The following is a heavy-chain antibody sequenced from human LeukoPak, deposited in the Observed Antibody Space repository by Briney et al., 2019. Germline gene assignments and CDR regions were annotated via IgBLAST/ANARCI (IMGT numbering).Heavy chain of an antibody. V-gene: IGHV3-30*01. Sequence: GRSPRLSCAASGFIFSNYAMHWVRQAPGKGLEWVALISSDGSKTYQAASVKGRFSISRDNSKNTLYLKLNSLRAEDTSVYYCARDSTYWYDSGSSGPHYFDYWGQGTLVTVSS. D-gene: IGHD3-10*01. CDR2: ISSDGSKT. CDR1: GFIFSNYA. J-gene: IGHJ4*02. CDR3: ARDSTYWYDSGSSGPHYFDY.